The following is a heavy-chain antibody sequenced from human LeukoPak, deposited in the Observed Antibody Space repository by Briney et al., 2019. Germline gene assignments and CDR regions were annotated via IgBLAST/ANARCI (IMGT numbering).Heavy chain of an antibody. D-gene: IGHD3-9*01. CDR1: GFTFSNYW. V-gene: IGHV3-7*01. J-gene: IGHJ4*02. CDR3: ASFTGYYFYFDY. Sequence: GGSLRLSCAASGFTFSNYWMTWVRQAPGKGLEWVANIKQDGSERYYVDSVKGRFTISRDNAKNSLYLQMSSLRAGDTAVYYCASFTGYYFYFDYWGQGILVTVSS. CDR2: IKQDGSER.